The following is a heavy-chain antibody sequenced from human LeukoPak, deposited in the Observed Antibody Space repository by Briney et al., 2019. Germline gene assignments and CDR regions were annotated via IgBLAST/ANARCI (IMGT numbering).Heavy chain of an antibody. V-gene: IGHV3-30*03. CDR2: ISYDGSNK. D-gene: IGHD5-18*01. CDR3: ARDQGDTRLNWFDP. Sequence: PGGSLRLSCAASGFTFSSYGMHWVRQAPGKGLEWVAVISYDGSNKYYADSVKGRFTISRDNSKNTLYLQMNSLRAEDTAVYYCARDQGDTRLNWFDPWGQGTLVTVSS. J-gene: IGHJ5*02. CDR1: GFTFSSYG.